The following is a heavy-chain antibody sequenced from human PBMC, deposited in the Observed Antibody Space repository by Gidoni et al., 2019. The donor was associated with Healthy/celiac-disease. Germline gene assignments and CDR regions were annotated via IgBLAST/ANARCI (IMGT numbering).Heavy chain of an antibody. D-gene: IGHD4-17*01. J-gene: IGHJ4*02. CDR3: AKALARLGARVADY. V-gene: IGHV3-23*01. Sequence: EVQLLESGGGLVQPGGSLRRSCADSGFTFSSYAMSWVRQAPGKGLEWVSAISGIGGSTYYADSVKGRSTISRDNSKNTLYLQMNSLRAEDTAVYYCAKALARLGARVADYWGQGTLVTVSS. CDR1: GFTFSSYA. CDR2: ISGIGGST.